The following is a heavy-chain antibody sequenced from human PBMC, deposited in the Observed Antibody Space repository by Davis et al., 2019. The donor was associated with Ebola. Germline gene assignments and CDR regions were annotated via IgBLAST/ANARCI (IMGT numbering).Heavy chain of an antibody. J-gene: IGHJ4*02. Sequence: GESLKISCAASGFTVSSNYMSWVRQGPGKGLEWVGHIKSKTDGGIIDYAAPVKGRFTISRDDSKNTLYLQMNSLKTEDTALYYCTTGPHDYWGQGTLVTVSS. CDR1: GFTVSSNY. V-gene: IGHV3-15*01. CDR3: TTGPHDY. CDR2: IKSKTDGGII.